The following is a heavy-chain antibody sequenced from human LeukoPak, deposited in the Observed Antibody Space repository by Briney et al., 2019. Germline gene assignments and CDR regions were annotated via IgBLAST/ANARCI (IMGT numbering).Heavy chain of an antibody. CDR2: ISVYNGNT. CDR1: GYTFISYG. V-gene: IGHV1-18*01. CDR3: ARLSSSSWYFDY. D-gene: IGHD6-13*01. J-gene: IGHJ4*02. Sequence: ASVKVSCKASGYTFISYGISWVRQAPGQGLEWMGWISVYNGNTNYAQKFQGRVTMTTDTSMNTAYMKLRSLRSDDTAVYYCARLSSSSWYFDYWGQGTLVTVSS.